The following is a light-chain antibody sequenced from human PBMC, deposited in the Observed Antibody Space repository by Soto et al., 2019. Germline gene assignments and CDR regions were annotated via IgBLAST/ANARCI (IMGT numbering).Light chain of an antibody. J-gene: IGLJ1*01. V-gene: IGLV2-14*03. CDR2: GVS. CDR1: SSDIGGYNF. CDR3: SSYISSTTPYF. Sequence: QSALTQPASVSGSPGQSITISCTGTSSDIGGYNFVSWYQHHPGKAPRLMIFGVSDRPSGVSDRFSGSKSGNTASLTISGLQTEDEADYYCSSYISSTTPYFFGTGTKLTVL.